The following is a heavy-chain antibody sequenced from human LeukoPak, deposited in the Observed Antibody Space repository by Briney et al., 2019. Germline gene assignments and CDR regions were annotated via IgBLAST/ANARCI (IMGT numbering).Heavy chain of an antibody. CDR3: ARVSGSNWNYAY. D-gene: IGHD1-20*01. CDR2: VYGGASA. CDR1: GFTFSSYA. Sequence: GGSLRLSCAASGFTFSSYAMSWVRQAPGRGLEWVSVVYGGASANYADSVKGRFTISRDNSKNTLYLQVNSLRADDTAVYYCARVSGSNWNYAYWGQGTLVTVSS. V-gene: IGHV3-53*01. J-gene: IGHJ4*02.